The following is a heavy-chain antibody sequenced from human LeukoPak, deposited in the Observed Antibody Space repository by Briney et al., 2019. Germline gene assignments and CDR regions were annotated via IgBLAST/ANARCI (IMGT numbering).Heavy chain of an antibody. V-gene: IGHV1-2*06. CDR1: GYTFAGYY. J-gene: IGHJ4*02. D-gene: IGHD3-22*01. CDR3: AREIAFFDY. Sequence: ASVKVSCKASGYTFAGYYMHWVRQAPGQGLEWMARINPKSGGTNYAQKFQGRVTMTGDTSISTAYMELSRLRSDDTAVYYCAREIAFFDYWGQGTLVTVSS. CDR2: INPKSGGT.